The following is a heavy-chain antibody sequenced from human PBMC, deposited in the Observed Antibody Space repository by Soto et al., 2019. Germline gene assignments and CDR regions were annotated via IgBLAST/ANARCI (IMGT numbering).Heavy chain of an antibody. D-gene: IGHD3-22*01. CDR2: INHSGST. J-gene: IGHJ5*02. CDR3: ARDPLRDDYYNYDL. V-gene: IGHV4-34*01. Sequence: SETLSLTCAVYGGSFSGYYWNWIRQPPGKGLEWIGEINHSGSTNYNPSLKSRVTISVDTSKNQFSLKLSSVAAEDTTVYFCARDPLRDDYYNYDLWGQGTLVTVSS. CDR1: GGSFSGYY.